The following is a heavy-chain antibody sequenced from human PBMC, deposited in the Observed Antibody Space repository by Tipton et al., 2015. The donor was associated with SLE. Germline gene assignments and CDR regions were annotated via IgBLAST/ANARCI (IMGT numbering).Heavy chain of an antibody. CDR3: ARGDWWGPNWFDP. D-gene: IGHD2-15*01. V-gene: IGHV3-23*03. CDR1: GFTFSSYA. Sequence: GSLRLSCAASGFTFSSYAMSWVRQAPGKGLEWVSVIYSGGSTYYADSVKGRFTISRDNSKNTLYLQMNSLRAEDTAVYYCARGDWWGPNWFDPWGQGILVTVSS. J-gene: IGHJ5*02. CDR2: IYSGGST.